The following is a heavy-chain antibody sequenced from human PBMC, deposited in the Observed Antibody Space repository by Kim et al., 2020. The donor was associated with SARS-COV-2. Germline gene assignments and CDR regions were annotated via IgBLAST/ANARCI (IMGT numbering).Heavy chain of an antibody. CDR2: T. Sequence: TYYSPSLKVRVTISVDTSKNQFSLKLSSLTAADTAVYYCASFRIAWFDPWGQGTLVTVSS. V-gene: IGHV4-39*01. D-gene: IGHD3-16*02. CDR3: ASFRIAWFDP. J-gene: IGHJ5*02.